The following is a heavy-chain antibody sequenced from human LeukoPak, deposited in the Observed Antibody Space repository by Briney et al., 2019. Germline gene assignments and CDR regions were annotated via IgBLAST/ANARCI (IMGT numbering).Heavy chain of an antibody. CDR3: ARARNYGSGSYDGFAFDI. V-gene: IGHV3-20*01. D-gene: IGHD3-10*01. CDR2: INWNGGST. Sequence: GGSLRLSCAAPGFTFDVYGMCWVRPAPGKGLEWGSGINWNGGSTGSADSAKGRFTISRETAKNSQYMQMNTLREEDTALYTCARARNYGSGSYDGFAFDIWGQGRMGTVSS. J-gene: IGHJ3*02. CDR1: GFTFDVYG.